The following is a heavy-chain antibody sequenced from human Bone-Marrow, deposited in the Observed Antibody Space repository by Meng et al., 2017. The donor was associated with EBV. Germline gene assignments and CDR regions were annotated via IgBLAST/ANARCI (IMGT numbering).Heavy chain of an antibody. D-gene: IGHD3-10*01. J-gene: IGHJ4*02. CDR1: GGSIHSSSFY. V-gene: IGHV4-39*07. Sequence: QLQLLESGPXLVKPXXXLSLTCSXAGGSIHSSSFYWAWIRQSPGKGLEWIGSAYYSGSAYYNPSLRSRVSISVDTSKNQFSLKVTSVTAADSAVYFCAKNYYSSGSYYNGLWAFDIWGQGTLVTVSS. CDR3: AKNYYSSGSYYNGLWAFDI. CDR2: AYYSGSA.